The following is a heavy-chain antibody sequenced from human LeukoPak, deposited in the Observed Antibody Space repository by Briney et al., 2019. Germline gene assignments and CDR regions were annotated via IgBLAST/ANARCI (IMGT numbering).Heavy chain of an antibody. Sequence: GASVKVSCKVSGYTLTELSMHWVRQAPGKGLEWMGGFDPEDGETIYAQKFQGRVTMTEDTSTDTAYMELSSLRSEDTAAYYCATDLLADYGGKERYWGQGTLVTVSS. CDR2: FDPEDGET. D-gene: IGHD4-23*01. CDR1: GYTLTELS. V-gene: IGHV1-24*01. CDR3: ATDLLADYGGKERY. J-gene: IGHJ4*02.